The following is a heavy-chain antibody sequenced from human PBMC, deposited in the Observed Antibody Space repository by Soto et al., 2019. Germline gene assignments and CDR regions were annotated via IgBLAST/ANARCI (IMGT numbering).Heavy chain of an antibody. J-gene: IGHJ4*02. D-gene: IGHD1-20*01. Sequence: EVQLLESGGGLVQPGGSLRLSCAASGFTFGSYALSWVRQAPGKGLEWGSVISGGGDATYYPDSVKGRFTTSRDNSKNTVDLQMNSLISEDTAVYYCAKKSLGSITLPALYYFDYWGPGTLVTVSS. CDR2: ISGGGDAT. CDR1: GFTFGSYA. V-gene: IGHV3-23*01. CDR3: AKKSLGSITLPALYYFDY.